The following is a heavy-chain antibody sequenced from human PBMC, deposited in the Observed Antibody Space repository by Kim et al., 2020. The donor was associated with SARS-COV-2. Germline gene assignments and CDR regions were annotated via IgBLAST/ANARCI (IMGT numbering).Heavy chain of an antibody. CDR1: GFTFSSYG. Sequence: GGSLRLSCAASGFTFSSYGMHWVRQAPGKGLEWVAVIWYDGSNKYYADSVKGRFTISRDNSKNTLYLQMNSLRAEDTAVYYCARDPLQLWFGELPGYGMDVWGQGTTVTVSS. V-gene: IGHV3-33*01. CDR2: IWYDGSNK. J-gene: IGHJ6*02. CDR3: ARDPLQLWFGELPGYGMDV. D-gene: IGHD3-10*01.